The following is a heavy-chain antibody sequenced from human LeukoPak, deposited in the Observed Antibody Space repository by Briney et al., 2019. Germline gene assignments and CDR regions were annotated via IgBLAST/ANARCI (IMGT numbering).Heavy chain of an antibody. CDR3: AKDWAPARYYYDAFDI. CDR1: GFTFSSYA. Sequence: GGSLRLSCAASGFTFSSYAMGWVRQAPGKGLEWVSAISGSGGSTYYADSVKGRFTISRDNSKNTLYLQMNSLRAEDTAVYYCAKDWAPARYYYDAFDIWGQGTMVTVSS. D-gene: IGHD3-10*01. V-gene: IGHV3-23*01. J-gene: IGHJ3*02. CDR2: ISGSGGST.